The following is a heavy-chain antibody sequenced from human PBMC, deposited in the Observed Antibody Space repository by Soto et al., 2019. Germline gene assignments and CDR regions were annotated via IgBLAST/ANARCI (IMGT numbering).Heavy chain of an antibody. CDR3: ARGAMGNYYNDY. J-gene: IGHJ4*02. D-gene: IGHD3-10*01. V-gene: IGHV3-74*01. CDR2: IKGDGIST. CDR1: GFTFSSYW. Sequence: VQLVESGGGLVQSGGSLRLSCAASGFTFSSYWMHWVRQAPGKGLFWVSRIKGDGISTNYADSVKGRFTISRDNAKDTVFLQMNGLSADDTAVYYCARGAMGNYYNDYWGQGTLVTVSS.